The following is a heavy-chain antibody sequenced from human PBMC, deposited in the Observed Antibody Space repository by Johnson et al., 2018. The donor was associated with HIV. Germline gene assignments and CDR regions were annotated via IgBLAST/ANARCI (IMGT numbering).Heavy chain of an antibody. Sequence: EVQLVESGGGVVRPGGSLRLSCAASGFTFHDYAMNWVRQAPGKGLEWVSGINWNGAITGYAGSVKGRFIISRDNAKNSLSLQMNTLRAEDTALYYCARDKSGSYRGAFDVWGQGTMVTVSS. CDR2: INWNGAIT. CDR3: ARDKSGSYRGAFDV. D-gene: IGHD1-26*01. J-gene: IGHJ3*01. CDR1: GFTFHDYA. V-gene: IGHV3-20*04.